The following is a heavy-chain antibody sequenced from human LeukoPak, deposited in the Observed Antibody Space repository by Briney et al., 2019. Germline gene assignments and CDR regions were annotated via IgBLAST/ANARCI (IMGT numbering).Heavy chain of an antibody. V-gene: IGHV3-53*01. CDR1: GFAVTTNH. CDR2: ACNNGDT. Sequence: GGSLRLSCAGAGFAVTTNHMTWVRQAPGKGLECVSIACNNGDTFYEDSVRGRFTISRDISTNTVDLLMNSLRPEDTAVYYCSPSRAAGGKTDYWGQGTLVTVSS. J-gene: IGHJ4*02. D-gene: IGHD3-16*01. CDR3: SPSRAAGGKTDY.